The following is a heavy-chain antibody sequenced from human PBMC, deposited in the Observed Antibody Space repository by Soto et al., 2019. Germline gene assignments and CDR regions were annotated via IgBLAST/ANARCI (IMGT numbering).Heavy chain of an antibody. CDR1: GYRFSSSW. CDR3: ARPTTASLYFDY. J-gene: IGHJ4*02. CDR2: IYPDDSDT. D-gene: IGHD5-12*01. V-gene: IGHV5-51*01. Sequence: GESLKISCQGTGYRFSSSWIGWVRQLPGKGLEWMGTIYPDDSDTKYSQSFRGQVTISADNSISTAYLQWSSLKASDTAVYYCARPTTASLYFDYWGQGTLVTVSS.